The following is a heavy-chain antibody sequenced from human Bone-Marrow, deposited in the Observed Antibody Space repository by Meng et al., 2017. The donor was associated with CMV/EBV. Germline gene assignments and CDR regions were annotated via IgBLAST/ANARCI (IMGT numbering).Heavy chain of an antibody. CDR1: GFTFSDYY. Sequence: GESLKISCAASGFTFSDYYMSWIRQAPGKGLEWVSYISSSGSTIYYADSVKGRFTISRDNAKNSLYLQMNSLRAEDTAVYYCARAPIAAAGPYYFDNWGQGTLVTVSS. CDR3: ARAPIAAAGPYYFDN. J-gene: IGHJ4*02. CDR2: ISSSGSTI. D-gene: IGHD6-13*01. V-gene: IGHV3-11*01.